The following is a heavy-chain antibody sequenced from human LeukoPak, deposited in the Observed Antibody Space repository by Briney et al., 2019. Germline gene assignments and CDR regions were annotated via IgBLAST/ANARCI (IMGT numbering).Heavy chain of an antibody. CDR2: ISAYNGNT. CDR3: ARVLSTVVTSYYYYMDV. D-gene: IGHD4-23*01. CDR1: GYTFTSYG. J-gene: IGHJ6*03. V-gene: IGHV1-18*01. Sequence: ASVKVSCKASGYTFTSYGISWVRQAPGQGLEWMGWISAYNGNTNYAQKFQGRVTMTRNTSISTAYMELSSLRSEDTAVYYCARVLSTVVTSYYYYMDVWGKGTTVTISS.